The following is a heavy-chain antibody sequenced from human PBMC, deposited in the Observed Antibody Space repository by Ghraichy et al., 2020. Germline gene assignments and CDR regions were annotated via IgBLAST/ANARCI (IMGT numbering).Heavy chain of an antibody. Sequence: GGSLRLSCVASGFMFDDYTMNWVRQAPGKGLEWVASISAGSGVIYYAHSVRGRFTPSRDNAKNSLYLQMNALRVEDTAVYYCARDSVPASIPYAVDVWGQGTTVIVSS. D-gene: IGHD2-2*02. V-gene: IGHV3-21*01. CDR2: ISAGSGVI. CDR1: GFMFDDYT. J-gene: IGHJ6*02. CDR3: ARDSVPASIPYAVDV.